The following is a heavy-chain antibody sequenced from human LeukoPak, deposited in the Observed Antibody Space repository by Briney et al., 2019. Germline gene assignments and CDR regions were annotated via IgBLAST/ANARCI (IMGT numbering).Heavy chain of an antibody. Sequence: PSETLSLTCTVSDGSISSYYWNWIRQPPGKGLESIGSVHYSGTTNYSPSLKGRVTISLDTSKNQFSLNLSSVNAADTAVYYCARGSYEILTGITPMPLYYYYMDVWGKGTTVIVSS. CDR2: VHYSGTT. D-gene: IGHD3-9*01. CDR1: DGSISSYY. J-gene: IGHJ6*03. CDR3: ARGSYEILTGITPMPLYYYYMDV. V-gene: IGHV4-59*01.